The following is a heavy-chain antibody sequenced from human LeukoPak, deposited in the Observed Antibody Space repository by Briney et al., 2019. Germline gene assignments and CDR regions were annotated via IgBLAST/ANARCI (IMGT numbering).Heavy chain of an antibody. CDR1: GFTFSSYG. CDR3: ARDSLGGYCSGGSCYLDY. J-gene: IGHJ4*02. V-gene: IGHV3-33*01. CDR2: IWYDGSNK. D-gene: IGHD2-15*01. Sequence: GRSLRLSCAASGFTFSSYGMHWVRQAPGKGLEWVAVIWYDGSNKYYVDSVKGRFTISRDNSKNTLYLQMTSLRAEDTAVYYCARDSLGGYCSGGSCYLDYWGQGTLVTVSS.